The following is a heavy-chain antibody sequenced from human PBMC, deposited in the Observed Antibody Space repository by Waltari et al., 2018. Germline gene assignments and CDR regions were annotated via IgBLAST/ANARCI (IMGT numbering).Heavy chain of an antibody. J-gene: IGHJ4*02. CDR1: AASISSYY. V-gene: IGHV4-59*01. CDR2: FYFSGST. Sequence: QVRLQESGPGLVKPSETLSLTCTVSAASISSYYWSWIRQPPGKGLGGIAYFYFSGSTPYNPSLKRLVAISGDTSKKQFYLRLSSVTAADTAVYYCARGDTSNWFASYFDFWGQGILVSVSS. CDR3: ARGDTSNWFASYFDF. D-gene: IGHD3-10*01.